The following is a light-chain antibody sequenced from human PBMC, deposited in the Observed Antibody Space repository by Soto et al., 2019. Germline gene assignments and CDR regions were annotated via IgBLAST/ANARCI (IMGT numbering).Light chain of an antibody. V-gene: IGLV2-8*01. CDR2: EVS. J-gene: IGLJ2*01. CDR3: SSCAGSNNLV. Sequence: QSALTQPPSASGSPGQSVTISCTGTSSDVGGYNYVSWYQQHPGKAPKLMIYEVSKRPSGVPDRFSGSKSGNTASLTVSGLQAEDEADYYRSSCAGSNNLVFGGGTKLTVL. CDR1: SSDVGGYNY.